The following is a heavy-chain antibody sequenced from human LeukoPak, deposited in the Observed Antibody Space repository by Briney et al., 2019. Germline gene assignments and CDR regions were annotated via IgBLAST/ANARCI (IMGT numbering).Heavy chain of an antibody. CDR3: TREQDREASATVVGDY. Sequence: GGSLRLSCAASGFTFSSYWMSWVRQAPGKGLEWVANIKQDGSEKYYVDSVKGRFTISRDNAKNSLYLQMNSLRAEDTAVYYCTREQDREASATVVGDYWGQGTLVTVSS. D-gene: IGHD4-23*01. J-gene: IGHJ4*02. CDR1: GFTFSSYW. V-gene: IGHV3-7*01. CDR2: IKQDGSEK.